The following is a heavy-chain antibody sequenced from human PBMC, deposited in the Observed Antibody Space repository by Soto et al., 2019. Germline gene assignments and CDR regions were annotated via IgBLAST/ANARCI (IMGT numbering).Heavy chain of an antibody. CDR1: GYTFTSYA. J-gene: IGHJ4*02. D-gene: IGHD5-18*01. Sequence: ASVKVSCKASGYTFTSYAMHWVRQAPGQRLEWMGWINAGNGNTKYSQKFQGRVTITRDTSASTAYMVLSSLRSEDTAVYYCARYLHDTAMANWALGNWGQGTLVTVSS. CDR3: ARYLHDTAMANWALGN. V-gene: IGHV1-3*01. CDR2: INAGNGNT.